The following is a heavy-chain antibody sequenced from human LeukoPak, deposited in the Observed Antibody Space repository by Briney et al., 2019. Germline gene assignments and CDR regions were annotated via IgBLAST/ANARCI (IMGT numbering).Heavy chain of an antibody. CDR3: AKISTVDTAMA. J-gene: IGHJ5*02. V-gene: IGHV3-30*18. CDR2: ISYDGSNK. CDR1: GFTFSSYG. Sequence: PGRSLRLSCAASGFTFSSYGMHWVRQAPGKGLEWVAVISYDGSNKYHADSVKDRFTISRDNSKNTLYLQMNSLRAEDTAVYYCAKISTVDTAMAWGQGTLVTVSS. D-gene: IGHD5-18*01.